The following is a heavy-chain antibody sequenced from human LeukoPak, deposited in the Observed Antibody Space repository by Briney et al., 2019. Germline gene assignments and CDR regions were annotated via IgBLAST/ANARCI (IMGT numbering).Heavy chain of an antibody. Sequence: GRSLRLSCAASGFTLSRYTLHWVRQAPGKGLEWVAVISFDGTNKYYANSVKGRFTISRDNSRNTLSLQMDSLRAEDTAVYYYARGSDTSHADYWGQGTLVTVSS. D-gene: IGHD5-18*01. CDR1: GFTLSRYT. CDR3: ARGSDTSHADY. J-gene: IGHJ4*02. V-gene: IGHV3-30-3*01. CDR2: ISFDGTNK.